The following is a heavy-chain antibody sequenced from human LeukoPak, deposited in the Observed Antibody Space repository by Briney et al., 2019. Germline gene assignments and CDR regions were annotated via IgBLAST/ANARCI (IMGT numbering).Heavy chain of an antibody. CDR2: ISKGRPTI. J-gene: IGHJ4*02. V-gene: IGHV3-48*02. CDR3: VRDPEALDY. Sequence: PGGSLRLSCVASGFTFSSYSMNWVRQAPGKGLEWVSYISKGRPTIHCADSVKGRFTISRDNAKNSLYLQMNSLRDEDTAVYYCVRDPEALDYWGQGTLVTVSS. CDR1: GFTFSSYS.